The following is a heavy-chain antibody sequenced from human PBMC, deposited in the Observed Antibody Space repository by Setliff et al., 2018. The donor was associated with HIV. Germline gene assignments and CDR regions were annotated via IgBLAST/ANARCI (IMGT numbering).Heavy chain of an antibody. CDR3: ARAVSGWYARKPSFDY. Sequence: SVKVSCKASGDTFNNYAISWVRQAPGQEFEWMGGIITIWHISKYAQKFQGRVTFTADKSTSTAYMELRNLKFEDTARYYCARAVSGWYARKPSFDYWGQGTLVTVSS. J-gene: IGHJ4*02. CDR1: GDTFNNYA. CDR2: IITIWHIS. V-gene: IGHV1-69*10. D-gene: IGHD6-19*01.